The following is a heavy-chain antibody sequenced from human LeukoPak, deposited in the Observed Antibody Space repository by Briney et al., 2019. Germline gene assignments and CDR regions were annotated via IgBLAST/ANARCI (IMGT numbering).Heavy chain of an antibody. V-gene: IGHV4-39*07. CDR3: ARRALQRALDY. CDR1: GGSISSSSYY. Sequence: PSETLSLTCTVSGGSISSSSYYWGWIRQPPGKGLEWIGSIYYSGSTYYNPSLKCRVTISVDTSKNQFSLKLSSVTAAGTAVYYCARRALQRALDYWGQGTLVTVSS. CDR2: IYYSGST. J-gene: IGHJ4*02.